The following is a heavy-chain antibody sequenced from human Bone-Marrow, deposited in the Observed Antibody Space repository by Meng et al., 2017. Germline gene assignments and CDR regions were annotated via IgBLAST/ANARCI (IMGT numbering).Heavy chain of an antibody. V-gene: IGHV3-7*01. CDR1: GFIFKDYS. Sequence: ETLSLTCAASGFIFKDYSMTWVRQAPGKGLEWVANMKQDGSDEYYVDSVKGRSTISRDNAKNSLYLQMNSLRAEDTAVYYCARENWGVYDYWGQGTLVTVSS. CDR2: MKQDGSDE. CDR3: ARENWGVYDY. D-gene: IGHD7-27*01. J-gene: IGHJ4*02.